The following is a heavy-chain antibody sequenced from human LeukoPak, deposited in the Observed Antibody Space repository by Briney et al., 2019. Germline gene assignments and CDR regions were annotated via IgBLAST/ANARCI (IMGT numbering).Heavy chain of an antibody. CDR3: TRSHYQSSDYFDQDAFDI. J-gene: IGHJ3*02. D-gene: IGHD3-22*01. Sequence: PGGSLRLSCTASAFIFSDHYMDWVRQAPGKGLEWVARIRNKLNSYRSEYAASVKGRFNISRDDSRNSLFLQMNSLKTEETAVYYCTRSHYQSSDYFDQDAFDIWGQGTMVTVSS. CDR2: IRNKLNSYRS. CDR1: AFIFSDHY. V-gene: IGHV3-72*01.